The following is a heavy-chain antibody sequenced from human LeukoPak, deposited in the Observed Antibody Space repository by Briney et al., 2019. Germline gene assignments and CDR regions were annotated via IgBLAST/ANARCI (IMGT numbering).Heavy chain of an antibody. V-gene: IGHV3-20*04. CDR2: INWNGGSI. Sequence: GGSLRLSCAASGLTFDDYGMTWVRQAPGKGLEWVSDINWNGGSIGYADSVKGRFTVSRDNAKNSLYLQMNSLRAEDTALYYCAREKSDSSGYYTDNYYFDYWGQGTLVTVSS. J-gene: IGHJ4*02. D-gene: IGHD3-22*01. CDR1: GLTFDDYG. CDR3: AREKSDSSGYYTDNYYFDY.